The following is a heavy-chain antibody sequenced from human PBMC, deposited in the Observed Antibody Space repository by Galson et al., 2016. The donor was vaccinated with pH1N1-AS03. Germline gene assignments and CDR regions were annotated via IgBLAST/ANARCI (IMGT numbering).Heavy chain of an antibody. D-gene: IGHD3-22*01. J-gene: IGHJ4*02. CDR1: GFTFSSYG. V-gene: IGHV3-33*01. CDR3: ARGQGYNSGYFDTDY. CDR2: IWYDGSNK. Sequence: SLRLSCAESGFTFSSYGMHWVRQTPGKGLEWVAVIWYDGSNKYYADSVKGRFTISRDNSKNTLYLQMSSLRAEDTAVYYCARGQGYNSGYFDTDYWGRGTLVTVSS.